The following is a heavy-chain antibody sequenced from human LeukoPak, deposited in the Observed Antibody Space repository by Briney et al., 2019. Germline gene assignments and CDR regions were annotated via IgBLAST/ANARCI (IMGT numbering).Heavy chain of an antibody. Sequence: GGSLRLSCAASGFTFSSYSMNWVRQAPGKGLEWVSYITGSISTIYYADSVKGRFTISRDNVKNSLYLQMNSLRAEDTAVYYCARDDLYSSFDYWGQGTLVIVSS. CDR3: ARDDLYSSFDY. J-gene: IGHJ4*02. V-gene: IGHV3-48*01. CDR2: ITGSISTI. CDR1: GFTFSSYS. D-gene: IGHD4-11*01.